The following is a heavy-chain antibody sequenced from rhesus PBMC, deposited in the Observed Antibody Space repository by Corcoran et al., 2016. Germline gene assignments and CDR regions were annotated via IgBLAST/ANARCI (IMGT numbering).Heavy chain of an antibody. CDR1: GGSISDDYY. D-gene: IGHD1-26*01. CDR3: AREVGHYNRYFDD. Sequence: QVQLQESGPGLVKPSETLSFPCAVSGGSISDDYYWSCIRQPPGKGLEWFGYISCGGGGNNYNPSIKNRVTISIDTSKNQFSLKLRSVTAADTAVYYCAREVGHYNRYFDDWGQGVLVTVSS. V-gene: IGHV4-106*01. CDR2: ISCGGGGN. J-gene: IGHJ4*01.